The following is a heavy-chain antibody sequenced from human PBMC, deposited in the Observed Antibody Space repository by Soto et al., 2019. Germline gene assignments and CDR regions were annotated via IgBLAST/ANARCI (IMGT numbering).Heavy chain of an antibody. D-gene: IGHD4-17*01. CDR3: STVTFDY. Sequence: QVPLVESGGGVVQPGRSLRLSCAASGFTFSSYAMHWVRQAPGKGLEWVAVISYDGSNKYYADSVKGRFTISRDNSKNTLYLQMNSLRAEDTAVYYSSTVTFDYWGQGTLVTVSS. V-gene: IGHV3-30-3*01. CDR2: ISYDGSNK. CDR1: GFTFSSYA. J-gene: IGHJ4*02.